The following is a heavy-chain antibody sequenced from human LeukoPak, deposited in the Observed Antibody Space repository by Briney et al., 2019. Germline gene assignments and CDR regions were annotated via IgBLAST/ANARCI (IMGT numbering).Heavy chain of an antibody. CDR3: ARGGVMIFDAFDI. CDR1: GGTFSSYA. V-gene: IGHV1-69*05. J-gene: IGHJ3*02. CDR2: IIPIFGTA. Sequence: GASVKVSCKASGGTFSSYAISWVRQAPGQGLEWMGRIIPIFGTANYAQKFQGRVTMTRDTSTSTVYMELSSLRSEDTAVYYCARGGVMIFDAFDIWGQGTMVTVSS. D-gene: IGHD3-16*01.